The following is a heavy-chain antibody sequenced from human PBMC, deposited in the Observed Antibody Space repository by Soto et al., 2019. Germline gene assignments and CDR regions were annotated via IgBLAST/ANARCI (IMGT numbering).Heavy chain of an antibody. D-gene: IGHD2-8*01. J-gene: IGHJ6*02. Sequence: WASVKVSCKASGYSFTDYHIHWARQAPGQGLEWLGRINPNSGGTSTAQKFQGWVTMTTDTSISTASMELTRLTSDDTAIYYCARGDSTDCSNGVCSFFYNHDMDVWGQGTTVTVSS. CDR3: ARGDSTDCSNGVCSFFYNHDMDV. V-gene: IGHV1-2*04. CDR2: INPNSGGT. CDR1: GYSFTDYH.